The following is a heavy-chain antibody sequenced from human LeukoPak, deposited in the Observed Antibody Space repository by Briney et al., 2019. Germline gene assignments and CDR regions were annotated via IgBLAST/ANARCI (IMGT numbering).Heavy chain of an antibody. CDR3: ARGRSGSYNVQYYYYYMDV. V-gene: IGHV4-34*01. CDR2: INHSGST. D-gene: IGHD1-26*01. Sequence: SETLSLTCAVYGGSFSGYYWSWIRQPPGKGLEWIGEINHSGSTNYNPSLKSRVTISVDTSKDQFSLKLSSVTAADTAVYYCARGRSGSYNVQYYYYYMDVWGKGTTVTVSS. J-gene: IGHJ6*03. CDR1: GGSFSGYY.